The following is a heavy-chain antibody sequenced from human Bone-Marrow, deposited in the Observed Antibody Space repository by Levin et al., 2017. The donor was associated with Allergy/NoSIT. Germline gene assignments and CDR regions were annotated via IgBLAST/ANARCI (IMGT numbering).Heavy chain of an antibody. CDR1: GFTFRNHA. D-gene: IGHD6-13*01. CDR3: ARDGQQLAPYSMDV. CDR2: IWYDGSNK. J-gene: IGHJ6*02. V-gene: IGHV3-33*01. Sequence: GGSLRLSCAPSGFTFRNHAMHWVRQAPGKGLDWVAQIWYDGSNKYYADSVKGRFTITRDNSKNTLYLQMNSLRAEDTAVYYCARDGQQLAPYSMDVWGQGTTVTVSS.